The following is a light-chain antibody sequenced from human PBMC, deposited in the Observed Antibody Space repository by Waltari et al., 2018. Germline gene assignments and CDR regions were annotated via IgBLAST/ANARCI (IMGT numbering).Light chain of an antibody. V-gene: IGLV2-14*01. CDR3: SSYTSSTTA. CDR2: DVS. Sequence: QSALTQPASVSGSPGQSITISCTGTSSDVGGYTHVSWYQQHPGKAPKLMIYDVSKRPSGVSNRFSGSKSSNTASLTISGLQAEDEADYYCSSYTSSTTAFGGGTKLTVL. J-gene: IGLJ2*01. CDR1: SSDVGGYTH.